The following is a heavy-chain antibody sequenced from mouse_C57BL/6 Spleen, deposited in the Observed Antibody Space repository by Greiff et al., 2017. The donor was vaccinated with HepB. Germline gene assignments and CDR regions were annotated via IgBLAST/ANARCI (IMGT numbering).Heavy chain of an antibody. V-gene: IGHV1-55*01. J-gene: IGHJ4*01. CDR2: IYPGSGST. CDR1: GYTFTSYW. Sequence: VQLQQPGAELVKPGASVKMSCKASGYTFTSYWITWVKQRPGQGLEWIGDIYPGSGSTNYNEKFKSKATLTVDTSSSTAYMQLSSLTSEDSAVYYCAREDYYGRRDYAMDYWGQGTSVTVSS. CDR3: AREDYYGRRDYAMDY. D-gene: IGHD1-1*01.